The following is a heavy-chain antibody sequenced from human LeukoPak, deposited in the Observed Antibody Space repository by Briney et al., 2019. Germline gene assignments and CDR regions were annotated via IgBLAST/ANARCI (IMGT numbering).Heavy chain of an antibody. Sequence: SETLSLTCTVSGGSISSYYWSWIRQPPGKGLEWIWYTYYSGSTNYNPSLKSGVTISVDTSKNQFSLKLSSVTAADTAVYFCARGGRYCSSTSCYRSGIDPWGQGTLVTVSS. V-gene: IGHV4-59*01. CDR3: ARGGRYCSSTSCYRSGIDP. D-gene: IGHD2-2*01. J-gene: IGHJ5*01. CDR2: TYYSGST. CDR1: GGSISSYY.